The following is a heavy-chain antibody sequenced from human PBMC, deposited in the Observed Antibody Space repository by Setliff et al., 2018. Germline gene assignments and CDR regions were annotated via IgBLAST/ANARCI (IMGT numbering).Heavy chain of an antibody. CDR2: IIPIFGTA. D-gene: IGHD1-26*01. CDR3: AIPSSGNFYFDY. Sequence: GASVKVSCKASGGTFSSYAITWVRQAPGQGLEWMGGIIPIFGTAKYAQKFQGRVTITADQSTRTAYMELSSLRSEDTAVYYCAIPSSGNFYFDYWGQGRWSPSPQ. V-gene: IGHV1-69*13. J-gene: IGHJ4*02. CDR1: GGTFSSYA.